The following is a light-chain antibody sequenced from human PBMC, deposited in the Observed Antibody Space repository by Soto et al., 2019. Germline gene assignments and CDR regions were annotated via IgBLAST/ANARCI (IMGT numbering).Light chain of an antibody. J-gene: IGKJ3*01. CDR2: ATS. CDR3: QQSYTTPLFT. Sequence: DIQMTQSPSSLSASVGDRVTITCRASQSISRSLNWYQQKPGKAPKLLIYATSTLQSGVPSRFSGSGSGTDFTLTIRSLQPEDFATYYCQQSYTTPLFTFGPGTKVDFK. V-gene: IGKV1-39*01. CDR1: QSISRS.